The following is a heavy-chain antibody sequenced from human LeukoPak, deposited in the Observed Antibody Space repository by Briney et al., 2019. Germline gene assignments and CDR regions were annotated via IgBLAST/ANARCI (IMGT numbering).Heavy chain of an antibody. CDR3: ARDRNDYGDPWAFDY. CDR2: IYSGGST. D-gene: IGHD4-17*01. Sequence: PGGSLRLSCAASGFTVSSNYMSWVRQAPGKGLEWVSVIYSGGSTYYADSAKGRFTISRDNSKNTLYLQMNSLRAEDTAVYYCARDRNDYGDPWAFDYWGQGTLVTVSS. V-gene: IGHV3-66*02. CDR1: GFTVSSNY. J-gene: IGHJ4*02.